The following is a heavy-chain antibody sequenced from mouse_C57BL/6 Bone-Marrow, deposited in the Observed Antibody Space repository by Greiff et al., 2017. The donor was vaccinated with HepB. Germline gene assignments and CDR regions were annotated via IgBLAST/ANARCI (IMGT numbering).Heavy chain of an antibody. CDR2: ISNGGGST. CDR3: ARPSKLGGVAY. CDR1: GFTFSDYY. V-gene: IGHV5-12*01. D-gene: IGHD4-1*01. J-gene: IGHJ3*01. Sequence: EVHLVESGGGLVQPGGSLKLSCAASGFTFSDYYMYWVRQTPEKRLEWVAYISNGGGSTYYPDTVKGRFTISRDNAKNTLYLQMSRLKSEDPAMYYCARPSKLGGVAYWGQGTLVTVSA.